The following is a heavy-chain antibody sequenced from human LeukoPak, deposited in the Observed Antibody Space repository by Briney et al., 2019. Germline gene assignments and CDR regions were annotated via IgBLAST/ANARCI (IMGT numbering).Heavy chain of an antibody. CDR1: GFTFSSYS. CDR3: ARPEGHDAPDF. V-gene: IGHV3-21*01. Sequence: GGSLRLSCAASGFTFSSYSMNWVRQAPGKGLEWVSSISSSSSYIYYADSVKGRFTISRDNAKNSLYLQMNSLRAEDTAVYYCARPEGHDAPDFWGQGTTVTVSS. CDR2: ISSSSSYI. J-gene: IGHJ6*02. D-gene: IGHD1-14*01.